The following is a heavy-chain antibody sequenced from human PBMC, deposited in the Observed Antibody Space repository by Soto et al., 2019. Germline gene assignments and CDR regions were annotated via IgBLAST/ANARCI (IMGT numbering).Heavy chain of an antibody. CDR2: IRYDGSNK. Sequence: GGSLRLSCAASGFTFSSYAMHWVRQAPGKGLEWVAVIRYDGSNKYYADSVKGRFTISRDNSKNTLYLQMNSLRADETALYYCARDWSGGYYDSSGYTDYWGQGTLVTVSS. J-gene: IGHJ4*02. CDR1: GFTFSSYA. CDR3: ARDWSGGYYDSSGYTDY. D-gene: IGHD3-22*01. V-gene: IGHV3-33*01.